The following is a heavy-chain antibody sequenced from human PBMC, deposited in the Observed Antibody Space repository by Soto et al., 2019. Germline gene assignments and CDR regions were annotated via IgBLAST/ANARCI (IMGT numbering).Heavy chain of an antibody. CDR3: AREIEATGYWYFDL. J-gene: IGHJ2*01. CDR2: ISVAGNP. CDR1: GFTFRSYD. V-gene: IGHV3-13*05. D-gene: IGHD1-1*01. Sequence: GGSLRLSCAASGFTFRSYDMHWVRQISGKGLEWVSAISVAGNPHYSDSVQGRFAISRENAKNSLYLQMNSLRVGDTAVYYCAREIEATGYWYFDLWGRGXLVTVYS.